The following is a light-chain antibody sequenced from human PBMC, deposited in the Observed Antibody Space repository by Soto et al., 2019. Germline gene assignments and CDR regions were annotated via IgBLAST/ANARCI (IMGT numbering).Light chain of an antibody. CDR2: DAS. V-gene: IGLV2-11*01. Sequence: QSVLTQPRSVSGSPGQSVTISCAGTSSDVGAYNHVSWYQQHPGKAPKLMIYDASKRPSGVPDRFSASKSGNTASLIISGLQAEDEADYSCCSYAGSYTWVFGGGTKVTVL. CDR3: CSYAGSYTWV. J-gene: IGLJ3*02. CDR1: SSDVGAYNH.